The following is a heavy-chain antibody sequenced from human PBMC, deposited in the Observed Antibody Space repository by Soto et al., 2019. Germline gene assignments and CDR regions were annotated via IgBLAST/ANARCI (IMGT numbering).Heavy chain of an antibody. CDR1: GFSLSTSGMC. J-gene: IGHJ6*02. D-gene: IGHD1-1*01. Sequence: SGPTLVNPTRTLTLTCTFSGFSLSTSGMCVSWIRQPPGKALEWLALIDWNDDKYYRTSLKTRLTISKETSKNKVALKITKIKPVDTATYYCARIMALERLHRPMDVWGQGTTVTVSS. CDR3: ARIMALERLHRPMDV. CDR2: IDWNDDK. V-gene: IGHV2-70*01.